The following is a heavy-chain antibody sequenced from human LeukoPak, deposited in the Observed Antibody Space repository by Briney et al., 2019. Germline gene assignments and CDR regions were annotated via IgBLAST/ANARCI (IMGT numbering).Heavy chain of an antibody. V-gene: IGHV5-51*01. Sequence: GESLKISCKASGYSFTTCWIGWVRQMPGKGLEWMGIFYPGDSDTRYSPSFQGQVTISADKSISTAYLQWSSLKASDTAMYYCARRRFNYDSSGYYPFDYWGQGTLVTVSS. CDR1: GYSFTTCW. CDR2: FYPGDSDT. CDR3: ARRRFNYDSSGYYPFDY. D-gene: IGHD3-22*01. J-gene: IGHJ4*02.